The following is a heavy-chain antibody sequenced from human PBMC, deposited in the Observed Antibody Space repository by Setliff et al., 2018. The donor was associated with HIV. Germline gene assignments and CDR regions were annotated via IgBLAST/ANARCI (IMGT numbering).Heavy chain of an antibody. V-gene: IGHV4-31*03. CDR3: ARLRITMIMMLNYFDY. Sequence: SETLSLTCTVTGGSISSGGFYWTWIRQHPGKGLEWIGYIYNTGSTYHSPSLESRVTISIDTSKNQFSLKLSSVTAADTAVYYCARLRITMIMMLNYFDYWGQGTLVTVSS. CDR1: GGSISSGGFY. D-gene: IGHD3-22*01. J-gene: IGHJ4*02. CDR2: IYNTGST.